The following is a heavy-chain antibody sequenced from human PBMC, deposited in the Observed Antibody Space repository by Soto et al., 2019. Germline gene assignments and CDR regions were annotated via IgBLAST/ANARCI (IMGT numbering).Heavy chain of an antibody. CDR2: IYYSGST. CDR1: GSSISSYY. D-gene: IGHD3-22*01. CDR3: ARRETYYYDSSGYYANWFDP. V-gene: IGHV4-59*08. J-gene: IGHJ5*02. Sequence: SETLSLTCTVSGSSISSYYWSWIRQPPGKGLEWIGYIYYSGSTNYNPSLKSRVTISVDTSKNQFSLKLSSVTAADTAVYYCARRETYYYDSSGYYANWFDPWGQGTLVTVSS.